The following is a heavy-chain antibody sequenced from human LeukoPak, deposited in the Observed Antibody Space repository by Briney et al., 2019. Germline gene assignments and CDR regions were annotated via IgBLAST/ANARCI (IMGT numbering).Heavy chain of an antibody. CDR1: GLILGNNS. D-gene: IGHD1-1*01. Sequence: GGSLRLSCAVSGLILGNNSMTWVRQAPGKGLEWVASIKQDGSEKYYVDSAKGRFTISRDNAKNSLYLEMNSLRAEDTALYYCVRNRYNLDVWGQGTTVTVSS. CDR2: IKQDGSEK. J-gene: IGHJ6*02. V-gene: IGHV3-7*01. CDR3: VRNRYNLDV.